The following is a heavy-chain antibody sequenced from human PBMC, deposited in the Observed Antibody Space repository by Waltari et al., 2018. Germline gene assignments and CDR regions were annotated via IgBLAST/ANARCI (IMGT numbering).Heavy chain of an antibody. CDR3: ARVRTNNGPGDLDY. J-gene: IGHJ4*02. CDR2: VSGYNGDK. Sequence: VQLVQAATEGRKPGASVMVSCKTSGDTLNTYAVSGVRQARGQGLEWMGCVSGYNGDKIHAQKFQDRLTLTTETSTTTAYRGLRNLRSDDTAIFYCARVRTNNGPGDLDYWGQGTLVTVSA. D-gene: IGHD2-8*01. CDR1: GDTLNTYA. V-gene: IGHV1-18*01.